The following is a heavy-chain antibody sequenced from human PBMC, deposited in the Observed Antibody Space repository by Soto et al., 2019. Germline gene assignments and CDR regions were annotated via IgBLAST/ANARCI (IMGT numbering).Heavy chain of an antibody. V-gene: IGHV1-58*02. Sequence: GASVKVSCKASGFTFTSSAMQWVRQARGQRLEWIGWIVVGSGNTNYAQKFQERVTITRDMSTSTAYMELSSLRSEDTAVYYCAADHGYSYGYVFNYWGQGTLVTVSS. CDR2: IVVGSGNT. J-gene: IGHJ4*02. CDR3: AADHGYSYGYVFNY. CDR1: GFTFTSSA. D-gene: IGHD5-18*01.